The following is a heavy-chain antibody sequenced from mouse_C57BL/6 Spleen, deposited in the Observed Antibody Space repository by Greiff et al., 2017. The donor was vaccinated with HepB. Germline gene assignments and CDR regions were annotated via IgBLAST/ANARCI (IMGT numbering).Heavy chain of an antibody. D-gene: IGHD1-1*01. CDR1: GYTFTSYW. V-gene: IGHV1-72*01. CDR3: ASYYYGSSPAWFAY. CDR2: IDPNSGGT. Sequence: QVQLQQPGAELVKPGASVKLSCKASGYTFTSYWMHWVKQRPGRGLEWIGRIDPNSGGTKYNEKFKSKATLTVDKPSSTAYMQLSILTSEDSAVYYCASYYYGSSPAWFAYWGQGTLVTVSA. J-gene: IGHJ3*01.